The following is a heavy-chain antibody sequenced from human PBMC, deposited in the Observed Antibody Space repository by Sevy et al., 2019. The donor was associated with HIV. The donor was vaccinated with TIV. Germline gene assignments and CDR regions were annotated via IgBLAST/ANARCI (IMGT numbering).Heavy chain of an antibody. J-gene: IGHJ4*02. CDR3: ARDRRDVTGTDSYYFDY. V-gene: IGHV4-31*03. D-gene: IGHD1-7*01. Sequence: SETLSLTCTVSGGSISSGGYYWSWIRQHPGKGLEWIGYIYYSRSTYYNPSLKSRVTISVDTSKNQFSLKLSSVTAADTAVYYCARDRRDVTGTDSYYFDYWGQGTLVTVSS. CDR2: IYYSRST. CDR1: GGSISSGGYY.